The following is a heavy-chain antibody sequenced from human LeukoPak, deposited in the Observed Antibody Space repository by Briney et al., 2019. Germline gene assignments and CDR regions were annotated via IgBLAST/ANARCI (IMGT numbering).Heavy chain of an antibody. CDR2: ISTSGVST. V-gene: IGHV3-23*01. D-gene: IGHD1-26*01. CDR3: AKNTSGTYLDY. J-gene: IGHJ4*02. CDR1: GFTFSSYA. Sequence: PGGSLRLSCAASGFTFSSYAMTWVRQAPGKGLEWVSSISTSGVSTNYAVSVKGRFTIPRDNSKTMVYLQMNSLRAEDTAVYYCAKNTSGTYLDYWGQGILVTVSS.